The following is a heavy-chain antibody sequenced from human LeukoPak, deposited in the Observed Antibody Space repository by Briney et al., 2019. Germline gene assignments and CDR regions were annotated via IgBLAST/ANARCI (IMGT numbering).Heavy chain of an antibody. Sequence: ALVKVSCKVSGYTLTELSMHWVRQAPGKGLEWMGGFDPEDGETIYAQKFQGRVTMTEDTSTDTAYMELSSLRSEDTAVYYCATDLFRIDYGSGDTSLDYSGQGTLVTVSS. CDR3: ATDLFRIDYGSGDTSLDY. V-gene: IGHV1-24*01. J-gene: IGHJ4*02. CDR2: FDPEDGET. CDR1: GYTLTELS. D-gene: IGHD3-10*01.